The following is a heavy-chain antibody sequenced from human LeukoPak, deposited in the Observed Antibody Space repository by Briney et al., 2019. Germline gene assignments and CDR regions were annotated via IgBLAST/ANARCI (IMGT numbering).Heavy chain of an antibody. CDR2: IYSSGIT. J-gene: IGHJ4*02. D-gene: IGHD2-21*01. Sequence: PSETLSLTCTVSGGSISSYYWSWIRQPPGKGLEWIGYIYSSGITDYNPSLKSRVTISLDTSKNQFSLKLTSVTAADTAVYYCARHGFRSFTQPFDYWGQGTLVTVSS. CDR1: GGSISSYY. CDR3: ARHGFRSFTQPFDY. V-gene: IGHV4-59*08.